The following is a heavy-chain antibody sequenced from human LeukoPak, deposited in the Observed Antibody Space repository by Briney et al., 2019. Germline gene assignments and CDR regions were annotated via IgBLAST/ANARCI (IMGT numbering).Heavy chain of an antibody. CDR1: GASIISSSYY. CDR2: IYYSGST. Sequence: PSETLSLTCSVSGASIISSSYYWSWIRQPPGKGLEWIGYIYYSGSTDYNPSLKSRVTISVDTSKNQFSLKLSSVTAADTAVYYCVYDSSGSPGWGQGTLVTVSS. J-gene: IGHJ4*02. CDR3: VYDSSGSPG. D-gene: IGHD3-22*01. V-gene: IGHV4-61*05.